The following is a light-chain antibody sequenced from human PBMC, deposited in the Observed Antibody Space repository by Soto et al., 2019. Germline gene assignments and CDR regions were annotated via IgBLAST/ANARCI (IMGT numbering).Light chain of an antibody. Sequence: DIQMTQSPSSVSASVVDRVTITCRASQDLGNWLTWYQHKPGKAPKVLIYSASILQSGVSSRFSGSGSGTQFTLTISSLQPEDFATYYCQPSNCFPPLFTFGPGTKVDL. CDR3: QPSNCFPPLFT. V-gene: IGKV1-12*01. CDR2: SAS. J-gene: IGKJ3*01. CDR1: QDLGNW.